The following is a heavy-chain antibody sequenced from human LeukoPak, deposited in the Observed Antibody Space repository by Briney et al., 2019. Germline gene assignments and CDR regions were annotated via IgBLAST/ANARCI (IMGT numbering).Heavy chain of an antibody. V-gene: IGHV1-58*01. D-gene: IGHD4-11*01. CDR1: GFTFSNSA. CDR2: IGVGSGNT. Sequence: SVKVSCKAFGFTFSNSAVQWVRQARGQRFEWIGWIGVGSGNTNYAERFQERVTITRDMSTSTAYMELSSLRSEDTAMYYCAADHDYSLSYDSYGPLDAWGQGTLVTVSS. CDR3: AADHDYSLSYDSYGPLDA. J-gene: IGHJ5*02.